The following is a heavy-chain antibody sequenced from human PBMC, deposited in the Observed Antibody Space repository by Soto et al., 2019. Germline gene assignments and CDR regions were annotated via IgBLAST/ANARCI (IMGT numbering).Heavy chain of an antibody. CDR1: GYSFTNYC. D-gene: IGHD1-1*01. CDR3: ARDGGRLTASWDYDL. J-gene: IGHJ2*01. CDR2: INPRTGST. V-gene: IGHV1-46*04. Sequence: QVQLVQSGADVKKPGTSVKVSCKAAGYSFTNYCMYWVRQAPGQGLEGMGMINPRTGSTRYAQKLQDRVTLTRDTSTTPVYMELSTPICDDTAVYYCARDGGRLTASWDYDLWGPGTLVTFSS.